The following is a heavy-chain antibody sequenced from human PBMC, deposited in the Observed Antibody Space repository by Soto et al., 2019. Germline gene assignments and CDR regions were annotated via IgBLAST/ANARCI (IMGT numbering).Heavy chain of an antibody. CDR2: IYYSGST. Sequence: SETLSLTCTLSGRSISSYYWSWIRQPPGKGLEWIGYIYYSGSTNYNPSLKSRVTISVDTSKNQFSLKLGSVTAADAAVYYCARGLRFLEWSPDVWGQGTTVTVSS. D-gene: IGHD3-3*01. CDR3: ARGLRFLEWSPDV. J-gene: IGHJ6*02. V-gene: IGHV4-59*01. CDR1: GRSISSYY.